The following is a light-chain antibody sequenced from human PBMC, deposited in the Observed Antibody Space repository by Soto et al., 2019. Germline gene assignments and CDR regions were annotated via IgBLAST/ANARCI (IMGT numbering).Light chain of an antibody. CDR1: QSVRSN. Sequence: MTPSPATLSVSPGERATLSCRASQSVRSNLAWYQQKPFQPPRLLIYDASTRATGIPSRFSGSGSGTEFTLTISSLKSEDFAVYYCQQYDNWPRTFGQGTKVDIK. CDR2: DAS. J-gene: IGKJ1*01. CDR3: QQYDNWPRT. V-gene: IGKV3-15*01.